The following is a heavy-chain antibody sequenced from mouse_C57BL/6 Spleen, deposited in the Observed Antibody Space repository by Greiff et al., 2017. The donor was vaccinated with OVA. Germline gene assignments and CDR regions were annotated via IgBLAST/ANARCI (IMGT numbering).Heavy chain of an antibody. V-gene: IGHV1-15*01. Sequence: VQLQQSGAELVRPGASVTLSCKASGYTFTDYEMHWVKQTPVHGLEWIGAIDPVTGGTAYNQKFKGKAILTADKSSSTAYMELRSLTSEDSAVYYCTRTYYYGSSYWYFDVWGTGTTVTVSS. CDR1: GYTFTDYE. CDR2: IDPVTGGT. CDR3: TRTYYYGSSYWYFDV. J-gene: IGHJ1*03. D-gene: IGHD1-1*01.